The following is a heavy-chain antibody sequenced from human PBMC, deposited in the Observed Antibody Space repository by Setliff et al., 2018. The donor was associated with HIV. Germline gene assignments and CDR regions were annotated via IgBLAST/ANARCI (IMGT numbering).Heavy chain of an antibody. CDR3: ARGSRYFDH. J-gene: IGHJ4*02. V-gene: IGHV3-53*01. CDR2: IYSGGSI. D-gene: IGHD3-10*01. CDR1: GFIVSSNY. Sequence: GGSLRLSCAASGFIVSSNYMNWVRQAPGKGLEWVSVIYSGGSIYYTYSVKGRFTISRDNSKNTLYLQMNSLRAEDTAVYYCARGSRYFDHWGQGTLVTVSS.